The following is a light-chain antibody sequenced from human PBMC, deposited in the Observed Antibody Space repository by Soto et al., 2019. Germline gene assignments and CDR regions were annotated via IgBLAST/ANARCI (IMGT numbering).Light chain of an antibody. J-gene: IGKJ4*01. CDR2: AAY. CDR1: QGISTY. V-gene: IGKV1-27*01. CDR3: QKYNSVPLT. Sequence: DIQMTQSPSSLSASVGDRVTITCRASQGISTYLAWYQQKPGKVPKLLIYAAYTLQSGVPSRFSGSGSGTDFTLTISSLQPEYFATYYCQKYNSVPLTFGGGTKVEIK.